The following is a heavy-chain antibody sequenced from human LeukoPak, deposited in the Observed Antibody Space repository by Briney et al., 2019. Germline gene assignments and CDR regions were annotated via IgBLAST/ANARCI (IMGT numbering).Heavy chain of an antibody. CDR2: ISSSSSYI. Sequence: PGGSLRLSCAASGFTFSSYSMNWVRQAPGKGLEWVSSISSSSSYIYYADSVKGRFTISRDNAKNSLYLQMNSLRAEDTAVYYCARDHPRMDWFGPWGQGTLVTVSS. CDR3: ARDHPRMDWFGP. CDR1: GFTFSSYS. V-gene: IGHV3-21*01. J-gene: IGHJ5*02.